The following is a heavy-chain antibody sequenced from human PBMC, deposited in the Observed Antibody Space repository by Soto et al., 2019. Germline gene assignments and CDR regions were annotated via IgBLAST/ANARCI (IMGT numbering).Heavy chain of an antibody. CDR1: GGSISSGGYY. CDR2: IYYSGST. CDR3: ARQAATGTFLDY. Sequence: SETLSLTCTVSGGSISSGGYYWSWIRQHPGKGLEWIGYIYYSGSTYYNPSLKSRVTISVDTSKNQFSLKLSSVTAADTAVYYCARQAATGTFLDYWGQGSLVTVSS. D-gene: IGHD6-13*01. J-gene: IGHJ4*02. V-gene: IGHV4-31*03.